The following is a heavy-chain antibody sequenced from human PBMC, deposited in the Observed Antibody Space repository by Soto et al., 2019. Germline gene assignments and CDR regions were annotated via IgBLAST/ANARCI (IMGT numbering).Heavy chain of an antibody. CDR1: GGSFSGYY. CDR3: ASPKNPHIKRCPCSS. V-gene: IGHV4-34*01. D-gene: IGHD2-15*01. Sequence: QVQLQQWGAGLLKPSETLSLTCAVYGGSFSGYYWSWIRQPPGKGLEWIGEINHSGSTNYNPSLKSRVTISVDTCKNQFSLKLSAVTAADTAVYYCASPKNPHIKRCPCSSWGQGTLVTVSS. CDR2: INHSGST. J-gene: IGHJ4*02.